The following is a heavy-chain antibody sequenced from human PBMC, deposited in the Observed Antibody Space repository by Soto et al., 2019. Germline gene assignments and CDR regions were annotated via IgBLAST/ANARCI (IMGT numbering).Heavy chain of an antibody. CDR3: AREVLGYSYGYFDY. CDR1: GFTFSSYA. Sequence: GGSLRLSCAASGFTFSSYAMHWVRQAPGKGLEWVAVISYDGSNKYYADSVKGRFTISRDNSKNTLYLQMNSLRAEDTAVYYCAREVLGYSYGYFDYWGQGTLVTVSS. J-gene: IGHJ4*02. V-gene: IGHV3-30*04. D-gene: IGHD5-18*01. CDR2: ISYDGSNK.